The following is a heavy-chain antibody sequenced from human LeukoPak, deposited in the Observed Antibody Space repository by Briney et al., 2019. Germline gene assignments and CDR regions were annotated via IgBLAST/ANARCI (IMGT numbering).Heavy chain of an antibody. CDR1: GFTFSNAW. CDR2: IKSKTDGGTT. V-gene: IGHV3-15*01. Sequence: GGSLRLSCAASGFTFSNAWMSWVRQAPGKGLEWVGRIKSKTDGGTTDYAAPVKGRFTISRDDPKNTLYLQMNSLKTEDTAVYYCTTQGPYDILTGFGYYFDYWGQGTLVTVSS. D-gene: IGHD3-9*01. J-gene: IGHJ4*02. CDR3: TTQGPYDILTGFGYYFDY.